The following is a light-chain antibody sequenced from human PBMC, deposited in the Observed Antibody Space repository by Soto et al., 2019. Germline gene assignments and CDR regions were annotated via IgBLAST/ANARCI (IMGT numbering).Light chain of an antibody. CDR3: CSFALRSTLI. CDR2: EGG. J-gene: IGLJ2*01. V-gene: IGLV2-23*01. Sequence: QSALTQPASVSGSPGQSITISCTGTNSDVGNYNFVSWYQQHPGKAPKLIIYEGGKRPSGVSNRFSGSKSGNTASLTISGLQAEDEADYYCCSFALRSTLIFGGGTKVTVL. CDR1: NSDVGNYNF.